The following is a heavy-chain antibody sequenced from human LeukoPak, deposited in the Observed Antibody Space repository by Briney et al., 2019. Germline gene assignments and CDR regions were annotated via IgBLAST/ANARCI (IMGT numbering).Heavy chain of an antibody. CDR3: AKTLAILLNGSGLRYYYYGMDV. J-gene: IGHJ6*02. D-gene: IGHD2-21*01. V-gene: IGHV3-72*01. CDR1: GFTFSDHY. CDR2: IRKKVNSYTT. Sequence: GGSLRLSCAASGFTFSDHYMDWVRLAPGKGLEWVGRIRKKVNSYTTEYAASMKGRFTISRDDSQNSLYLQMNSLRAEDTAVYYCAKTLAILLNGSGLRYYYYGMDVWGQGTTVTVSS.